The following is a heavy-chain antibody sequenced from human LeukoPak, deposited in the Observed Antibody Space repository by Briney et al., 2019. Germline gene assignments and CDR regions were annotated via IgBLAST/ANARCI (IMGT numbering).Heavy chain of an antibody. J-gene: IGHJ6*03. CDR1: GGTFSRYA. V-gene: IGHV1-69*05. Sequence: SVKVSCKASGGTFSRYAISWVRQAPGQGLEWMGRIIPIFGTANYAQKFQGRVTITTDESTSTAYMELSSLRSEDTAVYYCARDLVTGGLYFYYYMDVWGKGTTVTVSS. CDR3: ARDLVTGGLYFYYYMDV. CDR2: IIPIFGTA. D-gene: IGHD2-21*02.